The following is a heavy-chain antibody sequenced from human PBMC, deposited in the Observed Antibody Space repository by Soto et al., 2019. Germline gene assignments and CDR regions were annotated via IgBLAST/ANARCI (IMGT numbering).Heavy chain of an antibody. Sequence: SETLSLTCTVSGGSISSYYWSWIRQPPGKGLEWIGYMYNTGSTIYNPSLKSRVTISVDTSKNQFSLKLNSVTAADTAVYYCEIDLWGYCGADCYPLDVWGQGTTVTVSS. V-gene: IGHV4-59*01. J-gene: IGHJ6*02. CDR1: GGSISSYY. D-gene: IGHD2-21*02. CDR3: EIDLWGYCGADCYPLDV. CDR2: MYNTGST.